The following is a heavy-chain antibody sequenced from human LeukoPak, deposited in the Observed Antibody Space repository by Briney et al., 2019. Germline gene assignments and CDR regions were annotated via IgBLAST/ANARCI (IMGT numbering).Heavy chain of an antibody. CDR1: GGSVSSGSYY. Sequence: SETLSLTCTVSGGSVSSGSYYWSWIRQPPGKGLEWIGYIYYSGSTNYNPSLKSRVTISVDTSKNQFSLKLSSVTAADTAVYYCARGGNYSGWLPGAFDIWGQGTMVTVSS. CDR3: ARGGNYSGWLPGAFDI. D-gene: IGHD6-19*01. CDR2: IYYSGST. J-gene: IGHJ3*02. V-gene: IGHV4-61*01.